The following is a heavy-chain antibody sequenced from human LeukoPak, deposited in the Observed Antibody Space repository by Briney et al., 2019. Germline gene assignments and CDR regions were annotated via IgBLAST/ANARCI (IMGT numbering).Heavy chain of an antibody. CDR1: GFTFSSYT. D-gene: IGHD3-10*02. CDR2: ISSSGSTI. J-gene: IGHJ6*04. V-gene: IGHV3-48*04. CDR3: AELGITMIGGV. Sequence: AGGSLRLSCAASGFTFSSYTIHGVRQAPGKGLEWVSSISSSGSTIYYADSVKGRFTISRDNAKNSLYLQMNSLRAEDTAVYYCAELGITMIGGVWGKGTTVTISS.